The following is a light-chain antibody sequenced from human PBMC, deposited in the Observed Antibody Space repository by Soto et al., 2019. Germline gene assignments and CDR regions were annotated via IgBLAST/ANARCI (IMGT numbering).Light chain of an antibody. Sequence: EIVLTQSPATLSLSPGERATLSCRASQSVGTYFAWYQQKPGQAPRLLIYDSSNMATGIPARFSGSGSGTDFTLTISSLEPEDFAVYYCQQRSDCPSTFGGGTKVEIK. CDR1: QSVGTY. V-gene: IGKV3-11*01. CDR3: QQRSDCPST. J-gene: IGKJ4*01. CDR2: DSS.